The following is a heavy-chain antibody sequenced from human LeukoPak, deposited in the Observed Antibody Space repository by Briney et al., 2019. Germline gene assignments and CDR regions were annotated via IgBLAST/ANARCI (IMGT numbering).Heavy chain of an antibody. J-gene: IGHJ4*02. D-gene: IGHD3-10*01. CDR1: GGSFSGYS. Sequence: SQTLSLTCAVYGGSFSGYSWSWIRQPPGKGLEWIGEINHDGSTYYNPSLKSRVTISVDTSKNQFSLKLSSVTAADTAVYYCARGRGYYFDYWGQGTLVTVSS. CDR2: INHDGST. V-gene: IGHV4-34*01. CDR3: ARGRGYYFDY.